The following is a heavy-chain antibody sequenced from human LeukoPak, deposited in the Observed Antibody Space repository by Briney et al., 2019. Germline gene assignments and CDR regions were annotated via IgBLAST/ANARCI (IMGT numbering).Heavy chain of an antibody. CDR1: GFTFSNAW. D-gene: IGHD2-15*01. V-gene: IGHV3-15*01. CDR3: TTGDIVVVVAAADAFDI. Sequence: GGSLRLSCAASGFTFSNAWMSWVRQAPGKGLEWVGRIKSKTDGGTTDYAAPVKGRFTISRDDSKNTPYLQMNSLKTEDTAVYYCTTGDIVVVVAAADAFDIWGQGTMVTVSS. J-gene: IGHJ3*02. CDR2: IKSKTDGGTT.